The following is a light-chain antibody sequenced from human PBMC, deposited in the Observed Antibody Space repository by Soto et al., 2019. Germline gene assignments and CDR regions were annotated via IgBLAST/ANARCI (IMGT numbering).Light chain of an antibody. V-gene: IGKV1-39*01. CDR1: QSISNY. Sequence: DIQMTQSPSSLSASVGDRVTITCRASQSISNYLKWYQQKPGKATKLLIYAASSLQTGVPSRFSGSGSGTDFTLTISSLQPEDFATYYCQQSYNTPRTFGQGTKVEIK. CDR3: QQSYNTPRT. CDR2: AAS. J-gene: IGKJ1*01.